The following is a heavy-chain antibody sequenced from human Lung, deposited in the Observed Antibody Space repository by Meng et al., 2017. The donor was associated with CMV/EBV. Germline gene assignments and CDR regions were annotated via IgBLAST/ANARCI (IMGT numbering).Heavy chain of an antibody. Sequence: GSXRLXCTVSGGSISSSSYYWGWIRQPPGKGLEWIGSIYYSGSTYYNPSLKSRVTISVDTSKNQFSLKLSSVTAADTAVYYCAGLCIVVVPAAICPMDVXGRGXTVTVSS. CDR3: AGLCIVVVPAAICPMDV. CDR2: IYYSGST. J-gene: IGHJ6*02. CDR1: GGSISSSSYY. D-gene: IGHD2-2*01. V-gene: IGHV4-39*01.